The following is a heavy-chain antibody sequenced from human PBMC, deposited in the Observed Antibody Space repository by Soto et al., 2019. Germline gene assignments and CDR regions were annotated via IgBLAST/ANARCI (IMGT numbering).Heavy chain of an antibody. CDR2: IYYSGST. CDR3: TRGGYDSAYYFDY. Sequence: PSETLSLTCTVSGGSISSYYWSWIRQPPGKGLEWIGYIYYSGSTNYNPSLKSRVTISVDTSKNQFSLKLSSVTAADTAVYYCTRGGYDSAYYFDYWGQGTLVTSPQ. D-gene: IGHD5-12*01. V-gene: IGHV4-59*01. J-gene: IGHJ4*02. CDR1: GGSISSYY.